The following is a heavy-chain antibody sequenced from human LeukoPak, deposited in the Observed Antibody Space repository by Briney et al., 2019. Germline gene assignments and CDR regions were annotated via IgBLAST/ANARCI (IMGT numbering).Heavy chain of an antibody. J-gene: IGHJ4*02. V-gene: IGHV4-59*01. CDR1: GGSISSYY. D-gene: IGHD2-15*01. Sequence: SETLSLTCTVSGGSISSYYWSWIRQPPGKGLEWIGYIYYSGSTNYNPSLKSRVTISVDTSKNQFSLKLSSVTAADTAVYYCARRSLGGRFGYWGQGTLVTVSS. CDR2: IYYSGST. CDR3: ARRSLGGRFGY.